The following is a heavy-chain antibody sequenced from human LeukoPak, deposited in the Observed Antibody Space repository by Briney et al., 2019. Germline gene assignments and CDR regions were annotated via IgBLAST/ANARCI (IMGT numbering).Heavy chain of an antibody. CDR2: ISSSSSTI. Sequence: PGGSLRLSCAASGFTFSSSSMNWVRQAPGKGLEWVSYISSSSSTIYYGDSVKGRFTISRDNAKNTLYLQMNSLRAEDTAVYYCARKGNAFDIWGQGTMVTVSS. CDR1: GFTFSSSS. CDR3: ARKGNAFDI. V-gene: IGHV3-48*04. D-gene: IGHD3-10*01. J-gene: IGHJ3*02.